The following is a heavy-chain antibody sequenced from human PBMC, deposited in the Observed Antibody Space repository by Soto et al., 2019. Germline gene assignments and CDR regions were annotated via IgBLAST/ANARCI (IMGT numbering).Heavy chain of an antibody. V-gene: IGHV3-9*01. J-gene: IGHJ2*01. D-gene: IGHD4-17*01. CDR2: ISWNSGSI. Sequence: EVQLVESGGGLVQPGRSLRLSCAASGFTFDDYAMHWVRQAPGKGLEWVSGISWNSGSIGYADSVKGRFTISRDNAKNSLYLQMNSLRAEDTALYYCAKAVDYGDYVTTFWYFDLWGRGTLVTVSS. CDR3: AKAVDYGDYVTTFWYFDL. CDR1: GFTFDDYA.